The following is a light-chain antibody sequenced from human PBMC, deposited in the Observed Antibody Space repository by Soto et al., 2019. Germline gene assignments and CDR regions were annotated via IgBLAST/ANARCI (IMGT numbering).Light chain of an antibody. Sequence: DIQMTQSPSTLSASVGDRVTITCRASQNINGRLAWYQQKPGKAPDLLIYDVSTLESGVPSRFSGSSSGTELTLTISSLQPDDFATYYCQHYNSFSPTFGQGTKVDIK. CDR3: QHYNSFSPT. V-gene: IGKV1-5*01. J-gene: IGKJ1*01. CDR2: DVS. CDR1: QNINGR.